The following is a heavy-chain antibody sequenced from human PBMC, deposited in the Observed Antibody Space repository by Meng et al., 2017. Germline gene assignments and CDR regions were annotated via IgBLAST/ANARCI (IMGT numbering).Heavy chain of an antibody. Sequence: VQLLEPGGGLVKPGGSLGLSWSASGFTFNNYWLHWVRQVPGKGLVWVSRISGDGSITNYADSVKGRFTISRDNAKDTLYLQMNSLRPEDTAVYYCLDEAPRSDYWGQGSLVTVSS. CDR1: GFTFNNYW. D-gene: IGHD1-1*01. CDR2: ISGDGSIT. CDR3: LDEAPRSDY. J-gene: IGHJ4*02. V-gene: IGHV3-74*01.